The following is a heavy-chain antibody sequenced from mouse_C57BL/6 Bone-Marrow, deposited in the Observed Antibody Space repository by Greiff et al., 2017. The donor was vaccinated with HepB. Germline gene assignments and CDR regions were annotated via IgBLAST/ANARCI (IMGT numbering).Heavy chain of an antibody. J-gene: IGHJ2*01. D-gene: IGHD1-1*01. CDR1: GFTFSSYA. Sequence: VQLKESGEGLVKPGGSLKLSCAASGFTFSSYAMSWVRQTPEKRLEWVAYISSGGDYIYYADTVKGRFTISRDNARNTLYLQMSSLKSEDTAMYYCTRGVTTVVATDYFDYWGQGTTLTVSS. CDR2: ISSGGDYI. CDR3: TRGVTTVVATDYFDY. V-gene: IGHV5-9-1*02.